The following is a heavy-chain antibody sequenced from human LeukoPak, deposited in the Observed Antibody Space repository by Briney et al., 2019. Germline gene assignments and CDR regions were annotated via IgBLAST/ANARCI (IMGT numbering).Heavy chain of an antibody. CDR2: LNPNSGGT. D-gene: IGHD5-12*01. J-gene: IGHJ4*02. CDR3: ATSGYSDSGYFDC. V-gene: IGHV1-2*02. Sequence: ASVKVSCKASGYTFTGYYMHWVRQAPGQGLEWMGWLNPNSGGTNYAQKLQGRVTMTRDTSIGTAYMELNRLRSDDTAVYYCATSGYSDSGYFDCWGQGTLVTVSS. CDR1: GYTFTGYY.